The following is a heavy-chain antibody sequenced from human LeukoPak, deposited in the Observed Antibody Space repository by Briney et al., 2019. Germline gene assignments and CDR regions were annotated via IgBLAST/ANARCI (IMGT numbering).Heavy chain of an antibody. CDR3: TRDREAAAGINALDI. J-gene: IGHJ3*02. Sequence: GGSLRLSCTPSGGTFGDYAISWVRQAPGKGLEWIGFITSKAYGGTAEYAASVEGRFTISRDDSKSLAYLQMNSLKTEDTAVYYCTRDREAAAGINALDIWGQGTMVTVSS. V-gene: IGHV3-49*04. CDR1: GGTFGDYA. D-gene: IGHD6-13*01. CDR2: ITSKAYGGTA.